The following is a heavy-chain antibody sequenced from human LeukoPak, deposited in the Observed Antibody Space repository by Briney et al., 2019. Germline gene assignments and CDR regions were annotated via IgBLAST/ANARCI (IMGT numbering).Heavy chain of an antibody. D-gene: IGHD2-15*01. CDR3: ARVEGCSGGSCYRYWYFDL. V-gene: IGHV4-30-2*01. J-gene: IGHJ2*01. Sequence: PSETLSLTCAVSGGSISSGGYSWSWIRQPPGKGLEWIGYIYHSGSTYYNPSLKSRVTISVDRSKNQFSLKLSSVTAADTAVYYCARVEGCSGGSCYRYWYFDLWGRGTLVTVSS. CDR2: IYHSGST. CDR1: GGSISSGGYS.